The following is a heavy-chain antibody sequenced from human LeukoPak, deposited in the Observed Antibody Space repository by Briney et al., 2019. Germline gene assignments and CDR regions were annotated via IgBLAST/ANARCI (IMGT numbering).Heavy chain of an antibody. CDR1: GASINSHY. Sequence: PSETLSLTCTVSGASINSHYWSWIRQPPGKGLEWIGYIYYTGITNFSASLKSRVAISIDSSQKQVSLKLTSVTAADTAVYYCASLGGTYDYWGQGALVTVSS. D-gene: IGHD1-26*01. CDR3: ASLGGTYDY. CDR2: IYYTGIT. J-gene: IGHJ4*02. V-gene: IGHV4-59*08.